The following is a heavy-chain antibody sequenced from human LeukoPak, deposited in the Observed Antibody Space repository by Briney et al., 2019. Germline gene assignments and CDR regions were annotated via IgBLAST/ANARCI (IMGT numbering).Heavy chain of an antibody. J-gene: IGHJ4*02. CDR1: GFTFSSYE. CDR2: ISSSGNNI. CDR3: ATDSSGWFDY. D-gene: IGHD6-19*01. Sequence: PGGSLRLSCAASGFTFSSYEMNWVRQAPGKGLEWVSYISSSGNNIYYADSVKGRFTISRDNAKKSLYLQMNSLRAEDTAVYYCATDSSGWFDYWGQGALVTVSS. V-gene: IGHV3-48*03.